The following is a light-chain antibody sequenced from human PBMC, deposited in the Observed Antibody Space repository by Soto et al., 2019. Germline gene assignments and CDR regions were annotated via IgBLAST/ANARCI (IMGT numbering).Light chain of an antibody. Sequence: QSALTQPASVSGSPGQSITISCTGTSSDVGGYNYVSWYQQHPDKAPKLMIYDVSNRPSGVSNRFSGSKSGNTASLTISGLQAEDEADYYCSSYTSSSTFGGGTKLTVL. CDR3: SSYTSSST. J-gene: IGLJ2*01. V-gene: IGLV2-14*01. CDR1: SSDVGGYNY. CDR2: DVS.